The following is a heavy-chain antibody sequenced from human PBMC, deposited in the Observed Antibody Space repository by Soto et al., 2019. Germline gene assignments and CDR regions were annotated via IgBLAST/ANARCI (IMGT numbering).Heavy chain of an antibody. V-gene: IGHV1-69*06. CDR3: ARGYYDSSGVYQPPTGCYSNGIDF. J-gene: IGHJ6*02. D-gene: IGHD3-22*01. CDR2: IIPIFGTA. Sequence: GASVKVSCKAAGYTFSGYAISWVRQAPGQGLEWMGGIIPIFGTANYAQKFQGRVTITADKSTSTAYMELSSLRSEDTAVYYCARGYYDSSGVYQPPTGCYSNGIDFWGQGTMVTVSS. CDR1: GYTFSGYA.